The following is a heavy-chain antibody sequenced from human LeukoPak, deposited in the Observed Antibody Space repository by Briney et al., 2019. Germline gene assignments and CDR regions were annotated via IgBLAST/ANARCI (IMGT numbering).Heavy chain of an antibody. CDR1: GFTFSSYE. J-gene: IGHJ6*03. D-gene: IGHD4-17*01. V-gene: IGHV3-48*03. CDR2: ISSSGSTI. CDR3: ARLTTVTLRSPYYMDV. Sequence: GGSLRLSCAASGFTFSSYEMNWVRQAPGKGLEWVSYISSSGSTIYYADSVKGRFTISRDNAKNSLYLQMNSLRAEDTAVYYCARLTTVTLRSPYYMDVWGKGTTVTISS.